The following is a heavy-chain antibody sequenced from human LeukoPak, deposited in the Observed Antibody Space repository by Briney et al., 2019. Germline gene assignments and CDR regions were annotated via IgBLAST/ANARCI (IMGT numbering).Heavy chain of an antibody. CDR2: ISETGGNT. V-gene: IGHV3-23*01. Sequence: PGGSLRLSCAASGFTITTQAMSWVRQIPGKGLEWVSSISETGGNTYYADSVKGRFTISRDNSKNTLYLQMNSLRAEDTAVYYCASEAQVGYYVDYWGQGTLVTVSS. CDR3: ASEAQVGYYVDY. D-gene: IGHD3-22*01. J-gene: IGHJ4*02. CDR1: GFTITTQA.